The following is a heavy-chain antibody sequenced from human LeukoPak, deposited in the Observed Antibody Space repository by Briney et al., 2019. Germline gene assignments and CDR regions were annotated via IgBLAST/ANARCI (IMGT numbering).Heavy chain of an antibody. CDR3: ARGQFPRDY. CDR1: CGSFSGYY. D-gene: IGHD5-24*01. Sequence: SETLSLTCAVYCGSFSGYYWNWIRQPPGKGLEWIGEINHSGRTKYNPSLKSRVTISVDTSKNQFSLILSSVNAADTAVYYCARGQFPRDYWGQGTLVTVSS. V-gene: IGHV4-34*01. CDR2: INHSGRT. J-gene: IGHJ4*02.